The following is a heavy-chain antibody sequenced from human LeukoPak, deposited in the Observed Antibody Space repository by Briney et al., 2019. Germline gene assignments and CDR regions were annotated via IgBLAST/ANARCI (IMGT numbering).Heavy chain of an antibody. J-gene: IGHJ4*02. D-gene: IGHD2-15*01. V-gene: IGHV1-2*02. CDR1: GYSFTSNV. Sequence: ASVKVSCKASGYSFTSNVISWVRQAPGQGLEWMGWINPNSGGTNYAQKFQGRVTMTRDTSISTAYMELSRLRSDDTAVYYCARAQGARGYCSGGSCYRGKYYFDYWGQGTLVTVSS. CDR3: ARAQGARGYCSGGSCYRGKYYFDY. CDR2: INPNSGGT.